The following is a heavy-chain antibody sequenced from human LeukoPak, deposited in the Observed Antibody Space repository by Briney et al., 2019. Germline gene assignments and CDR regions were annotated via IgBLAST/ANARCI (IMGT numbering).Heavy chain of an antibody. Sequence: GESLKISCKGSGYSFTSYWIGWVRQMPGKGLGWLGIIYPGDSETRYSPSFQGQVTISAAKSISTAYLQWSSMKASDTAMYYCARLRSADDAFDIWGQGTMVTVSS. J-gene: IGHJ3*02. V-gene: IGHV5-51*01. CDR3: ARLRSADDAFDI. CDR2: IYPGDSET. CDR1: GYSFTSYW.